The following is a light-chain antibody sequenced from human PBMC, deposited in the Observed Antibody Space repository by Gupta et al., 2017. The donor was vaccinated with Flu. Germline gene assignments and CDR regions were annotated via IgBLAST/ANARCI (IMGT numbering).Light chain of an antibody. V-gene: IGLV1-44*01. CDR1: SSNIGSNT. Sequence: VTISCAGSSSNIGSNTVNWYQQLPRTAPKLLIYSNNQRHSGVPDRFSGSKSDTSASLAISGLQSEDEADYYCASWDDSLNGGVFGGGTKLTVL. CDR2: SNN. CDR3: ASWDDSLNGGV. J-gene: IGLJ3*02.